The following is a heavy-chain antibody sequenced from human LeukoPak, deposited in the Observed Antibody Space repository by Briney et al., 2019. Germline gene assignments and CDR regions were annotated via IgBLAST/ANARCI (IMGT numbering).Heavy chain of an antibody. Sequence: GQSLKISCRGSGSQFTDYWIAWVRQMPGKGLEWMGVIYPDDSDTTYSPSFQGQVTMSVDKSITTAYLHWNTLRASDTAIYCATLLHSSSYVIWGQGTMITVSS. J-gene: IGHJ3*02. CDR2: IYPDDSDT. D-gene: IGHD6-13*01. V-gene: IGHV5-51*01. CDR3: ATLLHSSSYVI. CDR1: GSQFTDYW.